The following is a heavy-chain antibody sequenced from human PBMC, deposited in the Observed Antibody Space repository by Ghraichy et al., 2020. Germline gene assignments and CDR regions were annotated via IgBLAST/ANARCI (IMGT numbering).Heavy chain of an antibody. CDR2: INHSGST. CDR3: ARERRRTIFGVLSNYYYYMDV. D-gene: IGHD3-3*01. Sequence: SETLSLTCAVYGGSFSGYYWSWIRQPPGKGLEWIGEINHSGSTNYNPSLKSRVTISVDTSKNQFSLKLSSVTAADTAVYYCARERRRTIFGVLSNYYYYMDVWGKGTTVTVSS. CDR1: GGSFSGYY. J-gene: IGHJ6*03. V-gene: IGHV4-34*01.